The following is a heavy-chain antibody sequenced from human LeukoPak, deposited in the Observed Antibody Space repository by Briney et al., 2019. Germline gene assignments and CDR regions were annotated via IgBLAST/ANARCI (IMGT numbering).Heavy chain of an antibody. CDR2: ITDSGDYT. CDR1: GFTFSSYA. J-gene: IGHJ4*02. CDR3: AKDDAWLQYGN. D-gene: IGHD5-24*01. V-gene: IGHV3-23*01. Sequence: PGGSLRLSCVASGFTFSSYAMSWVRQAPGKGLEWVSAITDSGDYTNYADSVKGRFTISRDNSKGTVYLQMNSLRPEDTAVYYCAKDDAWLQYGNWGRGTLVTVSS.